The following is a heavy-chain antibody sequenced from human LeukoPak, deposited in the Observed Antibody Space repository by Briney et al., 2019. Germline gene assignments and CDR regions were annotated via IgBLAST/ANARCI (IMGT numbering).Heavy chain of an antibody. CDR1: GFTFSTFG. V-gene: IGHV3-33*06. Sequence: GGSLRLSCAASGFTFSTFGMHWVRQAPGKGLEWVAVIWPNGVNTYFRDSVRGRFTFSRDNSQSTLHLQMNSLRAEDTAVYYCVKERGPFDAFDIWGQGTLVTVSS. CDR3: VKERGPFDAFDI. J-gene: IGHJ3*02. CDR2: IWPNGVNT.